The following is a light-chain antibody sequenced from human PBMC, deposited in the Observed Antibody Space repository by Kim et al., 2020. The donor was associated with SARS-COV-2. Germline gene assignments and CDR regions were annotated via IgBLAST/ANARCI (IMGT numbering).Light chain of an antibody. CDR3: SSYTAFNTII. J-gene: IGLJ2*01. CDR1: RNDNGQQNY. Sequence: QSITISCTGSRNDNGQQNYISWYQQHPGNAPKVIIYSVSLRPSGVSGRFSGSKSGYMASLTISGLQAEDEADYYCSSYTAFNTIIFGGGTKVTVL. CDR2: SVS. V-gene: IGLV2-14*03.